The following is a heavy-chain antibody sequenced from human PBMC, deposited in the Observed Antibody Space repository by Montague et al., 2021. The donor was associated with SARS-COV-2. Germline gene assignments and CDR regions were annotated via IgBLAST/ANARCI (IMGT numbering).Heavy chain of an antibody. CDR3: ARLTSDIGGYFWFDP. CDR1: GGSIGSGTW. V-gene: IGHV4-4*02. J-gene: IGHJ5*02. CDR2: ISHSGGT. Sequence: SETRSLTCAVSGGSIGSGTWWTWVRQPPGKGLEWIGEISHSGGTNYNPSLKSRVTISVDKSKNQFSLNLNSVTAADTAVYYCARLTSDIGGYFWFDPWGQGTLVSVSS. D-gene: IGHD1-26*01.